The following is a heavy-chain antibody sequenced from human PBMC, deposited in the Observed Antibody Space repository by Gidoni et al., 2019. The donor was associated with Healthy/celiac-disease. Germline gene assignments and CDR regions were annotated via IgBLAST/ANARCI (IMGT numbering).Heavy chain of an antibody. D-gene: IGHD3-16*01. CDR2: IHYSGST. CDR1: GASISISLYH. CDR3: EKSTYYDDVWGTAYYYGIDV. Sequence: QLQLQESGPGLVEPSEPLSVTCTISGASISISLYHWRWIRQPHGKGLEWMGGIHYSGSTYYNPSLKSRVAISVDTSKNQFSLKLSSVTAADTAVYYCEKSTYYDDVWGTAYYYGIDVWGQGTTVTVSS. V-gene: IGHV4-39*01. J-gene: IGHJ6*02.